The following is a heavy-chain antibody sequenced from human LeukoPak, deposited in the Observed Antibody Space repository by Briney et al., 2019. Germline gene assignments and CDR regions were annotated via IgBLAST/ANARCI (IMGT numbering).Heavy chain of an antibody. CDR1: GFTFNNYA. Sequence: GGSLRLSCAVSGFTFNNYAMSWVRQAPGKGLEWVANINQDGSEKYYVDSVKGRFTISRDNAKNSLYLQMNSLRAEDTAVYYCARQWRELQLGYWGQGTLVTVSS. CDR3: ARQWRELQLGY. J-gene: IGHJ4*02. V-gene: IGHV3-7*01. D-gene: IGHD1-26*01. CDR2: INQDGSEK.